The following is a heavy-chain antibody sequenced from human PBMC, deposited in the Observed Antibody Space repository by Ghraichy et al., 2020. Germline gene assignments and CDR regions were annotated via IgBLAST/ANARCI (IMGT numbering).Heavy chain of an antibody. V-gene: IGHV2-5*05. CDR2: IYGDDDK. D-gene: IGHD3-3*01. CDR3: AHYTRFRDQGFDY. J-gene: IGHJ4*02. CDR1: GFSLTTREVA. Sequence: SGPTLVKPTQTLTLTCTFSGFSLTTREVAVGWIRQPPGKALEWLALIYGDDDKRYGPSLRNRLTATKDTSKNQVVLTITNMDPVDTGTYYCAHYTRFRDQGFDYWGRGTLVTVSS.